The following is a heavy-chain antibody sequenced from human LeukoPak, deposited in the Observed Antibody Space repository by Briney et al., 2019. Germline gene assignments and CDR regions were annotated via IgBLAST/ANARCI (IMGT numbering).Heavy chain of an antibody. D-gene: IGHD3-3*01. Sequence: SQTLSLTCAISGDSVSSNGAAWDWIRQSPSRGLGWLGRTYYRSQQWYSDYAPSVKGRITINADTSQNQFSLHLNSVTPEDTAVYYCGRETDFGVVTNWGQGTLVTVPS. V-gene: IGHV6-1*01. CDR1: GDSVSSNGAA. J-gene: IGHJ4*02. CDR2: TYYRSQQWYS. CDR3: GRETDFGVVTN.